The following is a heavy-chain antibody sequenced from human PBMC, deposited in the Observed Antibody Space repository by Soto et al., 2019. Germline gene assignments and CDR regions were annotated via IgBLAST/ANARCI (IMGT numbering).Heavy chain of an antibody. CDR1: GFTFSSYS. J-gene: IGHJ4*02. CDR2: ISSSSSTI. Sequence: EVQLVESGGGLVQPGGSLRLSCAASGFTFSSYSMNWVRQAPGKGLEWVSYISSSSSTIYYADSVKGRFTISRDNAKNSLYLQMNSLRAEDTAVYYCARDREYYDYIWGSYRFPLDSWGQGTLVTVSS. CDR3: ARDREYYDYIWGSYRFPLDS. V-gene: IGHV3-48*01. D-gene: IGHD3-16*02.